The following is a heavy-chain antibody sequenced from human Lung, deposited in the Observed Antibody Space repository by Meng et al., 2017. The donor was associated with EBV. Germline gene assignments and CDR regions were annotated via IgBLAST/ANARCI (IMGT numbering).Heavy chain of an antibody. D-gene: IGHD1-14*01. V-gene: IGHV1-69*13. CDR3: ARGRRNEPLFDY. Sequence: VQLGQSGAEVKKPGSSVKVACKTSGDSFSTQTFSWVRQAPGQGLEWMGGLIAVFDKTKAAPRFQDRVTFTADESTSTAYMELSSLTFDDTAVYFRARGRRNEPLFDYWGQGTLVTVSS. CDR1: GDSFSTQT. CDR2: LIAVFDKT. J-gene: IGHJ4*02.